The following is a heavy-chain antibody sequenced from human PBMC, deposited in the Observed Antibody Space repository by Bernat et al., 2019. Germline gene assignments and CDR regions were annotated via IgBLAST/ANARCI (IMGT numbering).Heavy chain of an antibody. Sequence: QVQLQESGPGLVKPSETLSLTCAVSGYSISSGYYWGWIRQPPGKGLEWIGSIYHSGSTYYNPSLKSRVTISVDTSKNQFSLKLGSVTAADTAVYYCARAPAQRGGLRGLNWFDPWGQGTLVTVSS. CDR2: IYHSGST. D-gene: IGHD6-25*01. CDR1: GYSISSGYY. J-gene: IGHJ5*02. V-gene: IGHV4-38-2*01. CDR3: ARAPAQRGGLRGLNWFDP.